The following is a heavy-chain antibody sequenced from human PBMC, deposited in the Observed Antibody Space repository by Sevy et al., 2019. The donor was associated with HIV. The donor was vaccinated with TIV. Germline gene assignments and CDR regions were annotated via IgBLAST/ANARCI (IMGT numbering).Heavy chain of an antibody. CDR3: VRETGGSGSAGYFGD. CDR1: GFTFSNYV. V-gene: IGHV3-30*04. Sequence: GGSLRLSCAASGFTFSNYVVHWVRQAPGKGLEWVALISLHGTNKDYRDSVKGRFTISRDDAKNTVYVEMTSLTVEDTALYYCVRETGGSGSAGYFGDWGQGTLVTVSS. D-gene: IGHD2-15*01. J-gene: IGHJ4*02. CDR2: ISLHGTNK.